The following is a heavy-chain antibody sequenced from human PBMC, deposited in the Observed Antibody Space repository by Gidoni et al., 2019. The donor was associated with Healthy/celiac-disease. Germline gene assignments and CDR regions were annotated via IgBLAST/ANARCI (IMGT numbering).Heavy chain of an antibody. D-gene: IGHD1-7*01. CDR2: IYYSGST. V-gene: IGHV4-31*03. J-gene: IGHJ4*02. CDR1: GGPISSGGYY. Sequence: QVQLQESGPGLVKPSQTLSLTCTVSGGPISSGGYYWSWIRQHPGQGLEWIGYIYYSGSTYYNPSLKSRVTISVDTSKNQFSLKLSSVTAADTAVYYCARENWNSLYYFDYWGQGTLVTVSS. CDR3: ARENWNSLYYFDY.